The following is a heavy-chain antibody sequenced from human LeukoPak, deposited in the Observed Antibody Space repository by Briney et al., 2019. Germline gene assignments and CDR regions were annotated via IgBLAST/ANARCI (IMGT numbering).Heavy chain of an antibody. J-gene: IGHJ3*02. CDR2: IYYSGST. CDR1: GGSISSYY. CDR3: ARGVATMVRGVIAVVGAFDI. D-gene: IGHD3-10*01. V-gene: IGHV4-59*01. Sequence: SSETLSLTCAVSGGSISSYYWSWIRQPPGKGLEWVGYIYYSGSTNYNPALKSRVTISVDTSKNQFSLKLSSVTAADTAVYYCARGVATMVRGVIAVVGAFDIWGQGTMVTVSS.